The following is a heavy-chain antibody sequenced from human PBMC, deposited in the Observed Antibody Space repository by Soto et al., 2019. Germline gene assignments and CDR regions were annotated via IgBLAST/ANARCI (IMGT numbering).Heavy chain of an antibody. V-gene: IGHV5-51*01. CDR1: GYSFTSYW. D-gene: IGHD6-19*01. CDR2: IYPGDSDT. CDR3: ARQGYSSGWYYYYGMDV. Sequence: LGESLKISCKGSGYSFTSYWIGWVRQMPGKGLEWMGIIYPGDSDTRYSPSFQGQVTISADKSISTAYLQWSSLKASDTAMYYCARQGYSSGWYYYYGMDVWGQGTTVTVSS. J-gene: IGHJ6*02.